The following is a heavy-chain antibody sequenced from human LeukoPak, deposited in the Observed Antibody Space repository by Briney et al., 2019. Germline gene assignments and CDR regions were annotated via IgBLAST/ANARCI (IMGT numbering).Heavy chain of an antibody. D-gene: IGHD3-3*01. J-gene: IGHJ6*02. CDR2: ISGSGGST. CDR3: AKDQSTILGYYYGMDV. Sequence: PGGSLRLSCAASGFTFSSYAMSWVRQAPGKGLEWVSAISGSGGSTYYADSVKGRFTISRDNSKNTLYLQMNSLRAEDTAVYYCAKDQSTILGYYYGMDVWGQGTTVTVSS. V-gene: IGHV3-23*01. CDR1: GFTFSSYA.